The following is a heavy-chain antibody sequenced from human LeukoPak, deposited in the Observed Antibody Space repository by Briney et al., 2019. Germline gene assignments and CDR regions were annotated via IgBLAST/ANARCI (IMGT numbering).Heavy chain of an antibody. CDR2: VSGSGSHT. D-gene: IGHD4-17*01. J-gene: IGHJ4*02. CDR3: AKEVLGGNYGDYAVDY. V-gene: IGHV3-23*01. CDR1: GFTFTTYA. Sequence: GGSLRLSCAASGFTFTTYAMSWVRQAPGKGLEWVSSVSGSGSHTYYADSVKGRFTISRDNSKNTLDLQMHSLRAEDTALYYCAKEVLGGNYGDYAVDYWDQGTLVTVSS.